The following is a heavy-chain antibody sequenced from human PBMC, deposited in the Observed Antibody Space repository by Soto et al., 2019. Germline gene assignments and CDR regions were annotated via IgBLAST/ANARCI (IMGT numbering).Heavy chain of an antibody. CDR3: AREYPSTYYFDP. V-gene: IGHV1-46*01. CDR1: GYTFTNYY. Sequence: ASVKVSCKASGYTFTNYYIHWVRQAPGQGLEWMGIIKPSGGATSYTQNFQGRVTMTRDTSTNTVYMEPSSLRSEDTAVYYCAREYPSTYYFDPWGQGTLVTVS. CDR2: IKPSGGAT. D-gene: IGHD3-22*01. J-gene: IGHJ5*02.